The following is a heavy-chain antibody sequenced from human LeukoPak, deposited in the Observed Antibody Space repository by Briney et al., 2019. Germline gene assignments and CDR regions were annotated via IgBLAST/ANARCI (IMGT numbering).Heavy chain of an antibody. V-gene: IGHV6-1*01. CDR1: GDSVSGSNGA. Sequence: SQTLSLNCVISGDSVSGSNGACNWIRQSPSRGLEWLGRTYYRSKWYYAYAVSVKSRITINPDTSKNQFSLQRISVTPEDTAVYYCAREPYYYDHAGFHPRYLDSWGQGALVSVSS. J-gene: IGHJ4*02. D-gene: IGHD3-22*01. CDR3: AREPYYYDHAGFHPRYLDS. CDR2: TYYRSKWYY.